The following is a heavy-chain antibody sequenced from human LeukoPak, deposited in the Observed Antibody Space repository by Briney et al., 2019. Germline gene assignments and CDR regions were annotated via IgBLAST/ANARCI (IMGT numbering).Heavy chain of an antibody. CDR1: GFTFSNYW. D-gene: IGHD6-13*01. Sequence: GGSLRLSCAGSGFTFSNYWMSWVRQAPGKGPEWVANIKQDGREKHYVDSVKGRFTISRDNAKSSLYLQMNSLRAEDTAVYYCTRDEAAATDWGQGTLVTVSS. V-gene: IGHV3-7*01. CDR3: TRDEAAATD. CDR2: IKQDGREK. J-gene: IGHJ4*02.